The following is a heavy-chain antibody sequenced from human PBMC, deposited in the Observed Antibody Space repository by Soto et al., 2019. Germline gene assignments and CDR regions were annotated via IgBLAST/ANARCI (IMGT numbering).Heavy chain of an antibody. V-gene: IGHV1-69*06. CDR2: IVPLLGTT. Sequence: QVQLVQSGAEVKKPGSSVTVSCKASGGTLARYAFSWVRQAPGQGLEWMGGIVPLLGTTHYAQKFQGRVNITADKSTSTAYMEQRSLGVEDTAIYYCARDDDAYGDYNSYWGQGTLVAVSS. D-gene: IGHD4-17*01. CDR1: GGTLARYA. J-gene: IGHJ4*02. CDR3: ARDDDAYGDYNSY.